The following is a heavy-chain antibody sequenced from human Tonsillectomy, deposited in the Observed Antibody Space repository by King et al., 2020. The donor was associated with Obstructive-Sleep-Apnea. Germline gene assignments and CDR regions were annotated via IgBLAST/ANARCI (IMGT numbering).Heavy chain of an antibody. CDR2: ISHDGNSK. J-gene: IGHJ4*02. Sequence: VQLVESGGGVVQPERSLRLSCAASGFTFSNFAMHWVRQAPGKGLEWVAVISHDGNSKYYADSVKGRFTISRDSSKNTLFLQMNSLRAEDTAVYYCAKDHGYSGAQYYFDYWGQGTLVTVSS. V-gene: IGHV3-30*18. CDR1: GFTFSNFA. CDR3: AKDHGYSGAQYYFDY. D-gene: IGHD6-25*01.